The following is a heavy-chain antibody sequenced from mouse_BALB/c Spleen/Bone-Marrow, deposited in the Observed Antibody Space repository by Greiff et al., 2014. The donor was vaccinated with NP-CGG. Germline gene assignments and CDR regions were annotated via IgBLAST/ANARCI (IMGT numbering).Heavy chain of an antibody. D-gene: IGHD1-1*01. CDR2: VNPNNGGT. V-gene: IGHV1-26*01. CDR1: GYSFTSYY. J-gene: IGHJ1*01. Sequence: EVKLMESGPDLVKPGASVKISCKASGYSFTSYYMHWVKRSHGKSLEWIGRVNPNNGGTSYNQKFKGKARLTVDKSSSTAYMELRSLTSEDSAVYYFTSGDYYYWYCDVWGAGTTVTVSS. CDR3: TSGDYYYWYCDV.